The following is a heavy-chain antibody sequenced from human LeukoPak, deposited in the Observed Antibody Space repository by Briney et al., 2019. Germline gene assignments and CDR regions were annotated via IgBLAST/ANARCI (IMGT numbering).Heavy chain of an antibody. CDR3: ARGGNRFGGFYFDY. CDR1: ADSLSSGGHY. D-gene: IGHD3-10*01. Sequence: SETLSLTCTVSADSLSSGGHYWAWIRQLPGKGLESIGFIHHSGSSRHNPSLKDRVAISVDTSRKQFALRLSSVTAADTAIYYCARGGNRFGGFYFDYWGQGIQVIVSS. J-gene: IGHJ4*02. CDR2: IHHSGSS. V-gene: IGHV4-31*03.